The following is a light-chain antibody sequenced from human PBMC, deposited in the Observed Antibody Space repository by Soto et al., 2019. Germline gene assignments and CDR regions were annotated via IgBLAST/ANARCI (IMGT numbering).Light chain of an antibody. CDR2: SNN. CDR1: SSKIGLNS. J-gene: IGLJ3*02. CDR3: SSWDDGVSGWV. V-gene: IGLV1-44*01. Sequence: QAVVTQPPSASGTPGQRVTISCSGTSSKIGLNSVRWYQRFPGSAPKLLIYSNNQRPSGVPDRFSGSKSGTSASLAISGLQSEDEADYYCSSWDDGVSGWVFGGGTKLTVL.